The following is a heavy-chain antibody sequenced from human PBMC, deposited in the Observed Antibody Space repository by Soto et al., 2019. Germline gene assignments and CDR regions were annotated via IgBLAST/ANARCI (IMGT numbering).Heavy chain of an antibody. Sequence: GASVKVSCKASGYTFTSYGISWVRQAPGQGLEWMGWISAYNGNTNYAQKLQGRVTMTTDTSTSTAYMELRSLRSDDTAVYYCARDRSTIVVVAATPFWFDPWGQGTLVTVS. J-gene: IGHJ5*02. V-gene: IGHV1-18*01. D-gene: IGHD2-15*01. CDR2: ISAYNGNT. CDR3: ARDRSTIVVVAATPFWFDP. CDR1: GYTFTSYG.